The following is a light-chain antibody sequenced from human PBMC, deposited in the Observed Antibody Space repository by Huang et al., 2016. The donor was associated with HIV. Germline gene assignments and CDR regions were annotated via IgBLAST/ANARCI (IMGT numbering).Light chain of an antibody. J-gene: IGKJ1*01. CDR1: RSLSST. CDR2: GAS. Sequence: EIVMTQSPVTLSVSPGERATLSCRASRSLSSTLAWYQQKLGQAPRLLIYGASTRATGIPARVSGTGSGTEFTLTISSLQSEDFAVYYCQQYNNWPPAFGQGTKVEIK. V-gene: IGKV3-15*01. CDR3: QQYNNWPPA.